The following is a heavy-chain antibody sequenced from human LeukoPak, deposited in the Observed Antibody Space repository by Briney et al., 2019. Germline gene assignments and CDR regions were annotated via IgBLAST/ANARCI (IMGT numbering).Heavy chain of an antibody. Sequence: ASVKVSCKVSGYTLTELSMHWVRQAPGKGLEWMGGFDPEDGETIYARKFQGRVTMTEDTPTDTAYMELSSLRSADTAVSYCATDWEKGDGYRDGAFDIWGQGTMVTVSS. CDR2: FDPEDGET. CDR3: ATDWEKGDGYRDGAFDI. CDR1: GYTLTELS. V-gene: IGHV1-24*01. J-gene: IGHJ3*02. D-gene: IGHD5-24*01.